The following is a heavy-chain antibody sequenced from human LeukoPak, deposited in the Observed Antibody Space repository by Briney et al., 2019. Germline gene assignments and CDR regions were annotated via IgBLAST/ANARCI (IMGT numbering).Heavy chain of an antibody. CDR3: ATITTVTTGEVTFDY. CDR1: GYTLTELS. CDR2: FDPEDGET. V-gene: IGHV1-24*01. Sequence: GASVKVSCKVSGYTLTELSMHWVRQAPGKGLEWMGGFDPEDGETIYAQKFQGRVTMTEDTSTDTAYMELSSLRSEDTAVYYCATITTVTTGEVTFDYWGQGTLVTVSS. D-gene: IGHD4-17*01. J-gene: IGHJ4*02.